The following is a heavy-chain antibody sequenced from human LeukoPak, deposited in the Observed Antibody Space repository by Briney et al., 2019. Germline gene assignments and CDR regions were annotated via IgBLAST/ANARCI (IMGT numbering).Heavy chain of an antibody. D-gene: IGHD6-19*01. CDR1: GGSISSSSYY. CDR2: SYYSGST. CDR3: ASVPLMVAVAGYFDY. J-gene: IGHJ4*02. V-gene: IGHV4-39*07. Sequence: SETLSLTCTVSGGSISSSSYYWGWIRQPPGKGLEWIGSSYYSGSTYYNPSLKSRVTISVDTSKNQFSLKLSSVTAADTAVYYCASVPLMVAVAGYFDYWGQGTLVTVSS.